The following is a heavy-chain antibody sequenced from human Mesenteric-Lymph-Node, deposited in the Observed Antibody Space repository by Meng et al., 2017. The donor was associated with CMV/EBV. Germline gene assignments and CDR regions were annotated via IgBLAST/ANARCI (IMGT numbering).Heavy chain of an antibody. J-gene: IGHJ4*02. CDR2: IYYSGST. V-gene: IGHV4-59*01. Sequence: SETLSLTCTVSGGSISSYYWSWIRQPPGKGLEWIGYIYYSGSTNYNPSLKSRVSTSVETSKNQFSLKVTPVTAADTAVYYCARYNNPAATGTYSNYFDSWGRGTLVTVSS. CDR1: GGSISSYY. CDR3: ARYNNPAATGTYSNYFDS. D-gene: IGHD1-1*01.